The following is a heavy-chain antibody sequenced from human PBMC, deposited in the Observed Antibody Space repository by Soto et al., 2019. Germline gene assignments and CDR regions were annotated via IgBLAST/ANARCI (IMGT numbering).Heavy chain of an antibody. J-gene: IGHJ4*02. Sequence: QPGGSLRLSCAASGFTVSSNYMSWVRQAPGKGLEWVSVIYSGGSTYYADSAKGRFTISRHNSKNTLYLQMNSLRAEDTAVYYCARTALMEDTAMVSPLYFDYWGQGTLVTVSS. CDR3: ARTALMEDTAMVSPLYFDY. V-gene: IGHV3-53*04. CDR1: GFTVSSNY. D-gene: IGHD5-18*01. CDR2: IYSGGST.